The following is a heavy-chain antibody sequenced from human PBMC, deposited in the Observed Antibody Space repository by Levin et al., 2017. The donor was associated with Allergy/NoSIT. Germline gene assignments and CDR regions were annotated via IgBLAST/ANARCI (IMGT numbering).Heavy chain of an antibody. D-gene: IGHD3-3*01. J-gene: IGHJ4*02. CDR2: ISSTGSTI. Sequence: GESLKISCAASGFTFSSYEMNWVRRAPGKGLEWVSYISSTGSTIYSADSVKGRFTISRDNAKNSLYLHMNSLRAEDTAVYFCARQLGNFWSGYNYFDYWGQGTLVTVSS. CDR1: GFTFSSYE. CDR3: ARQLGNFWSGYNYFDY. V-gene: IGHV3-48*03.